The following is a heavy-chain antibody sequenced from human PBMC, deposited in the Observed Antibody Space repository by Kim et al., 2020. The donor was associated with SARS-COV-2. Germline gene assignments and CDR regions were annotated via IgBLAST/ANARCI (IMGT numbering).Heavy chain of an antibody. D-gene: IGHD2-15*01. CDR3: ARGRIVVVVAATTGRGWFDP. J-gene: IGHJ5*02. CDR2: INHSGST. V-gene: IGHV4-34*01. Sequence: SETLSLTCAVYGGSFSGYYWSWIRQPPGKGLEWIGEINHSGSTNYNPSLKSRVTISVDTSKNQFSLKLSSVTAADTAVYYCARGRIVVVVAATTGRGWFDPWGQGTLVTVSS. CDR1: GGSFSGYY.